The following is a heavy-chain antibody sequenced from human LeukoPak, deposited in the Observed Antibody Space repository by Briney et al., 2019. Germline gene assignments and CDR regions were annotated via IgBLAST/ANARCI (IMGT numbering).Heavy chain of an antibody. D-gene: IGHD3-16*01. Sequence: GGSLRLSFAASGFPFSYSWMSWVRQAPGKGLEWVANMNQDGSAKGYVDSVKGRFTITRDNARNSLYLQMSSLRPEDTAVYYCATYTHWVAGDVWGQGTTVTVSS. V-gene: IGHV3-7*01. CDR1: GFPFSYSW. CDR2: MNQDGSAK. CDR3: ATYTHWVAGDV. J-gene: IGHJ6*02.